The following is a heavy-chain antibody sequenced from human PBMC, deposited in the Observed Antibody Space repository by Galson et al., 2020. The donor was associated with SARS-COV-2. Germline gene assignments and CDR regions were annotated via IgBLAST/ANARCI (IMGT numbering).Heavy chain of an antibody. D-gene: IGHD4-17*01. Sequence: TLSLTCAVSGTSISSGSYSWNWIRQPPGKGLEWLGYISHSGGTYYNPSLKSRVTISGDRSKNQFSLRLSSVTAADTAVYYCARLHYGEYAPEAFDIWGPGTRVTVAS. J-gene: IGHJ3*02. CDR2: ISHSGGT. V-gene: IGHV4-30-2*01. CDR1: GTSISSGSYS. CDR3: ARLHYGEYAPEAFDI.